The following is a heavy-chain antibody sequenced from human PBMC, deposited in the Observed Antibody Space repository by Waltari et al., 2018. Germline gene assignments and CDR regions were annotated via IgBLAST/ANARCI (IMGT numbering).Heavy chain of an antibody. Sequence: QVQLVQSGAEVKKPGSSVKVSCKASGGTFSSYAISWVRQAPGQGLEWMGGIIPILGIANYAQKFQGRVTITADKSTSTAYMELSSLRSEDTAVYYCASNPTVTTTWYYYMDVWGKGTTVTVSS. CDR3: ASNPTVTTTWYYYMDV. J-gene: IGHJ6*03. CDR2: IIPILGIA. V-gene: IGHV1-69*10. D-gene: IGHD4-17*01. CDR1: GGTFSSYA.